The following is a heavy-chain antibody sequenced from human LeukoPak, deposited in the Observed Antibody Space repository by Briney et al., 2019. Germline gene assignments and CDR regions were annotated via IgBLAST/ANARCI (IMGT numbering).Heavy chain of an antibody. CDR1: GFTFSSYS. J-gene: IGHJ4*02. Sequence: PGGSLRLSCAASGFTFSSYSMNWVRQAPGKGLEWVSYISGSSTAIYYADSVKGRFTISRDNSKNTLYLQMNSLRAEDTAVYYCAKDQRLDSSSDYWGQGTLVTVSS. CDR2: ISGSSTAI. CDR3: AKDQRLDSSSDY. D-gene: IGHD6-6*01. V-gene: IGHV3-48*01.